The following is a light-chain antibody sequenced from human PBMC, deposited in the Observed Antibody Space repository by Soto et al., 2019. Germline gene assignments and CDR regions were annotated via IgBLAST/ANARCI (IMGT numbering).Light chain of an antibody. J-gene: IGKJ1*01. CDR3: QQYNNWPPWT. Sequence: ETVLTQSPATLSLSPGEGATLSCRASQSVSSFLAWYQQKPGQAPRLLIYDASNRATGIPARFSGSGSGTEFTLTISSLQSEDFAVYYCQQYNNWPPWTFGQGTKVDIK. CDR1: QSVSSF. CDR2: DAS. V-gene: IGKV3-11*01.